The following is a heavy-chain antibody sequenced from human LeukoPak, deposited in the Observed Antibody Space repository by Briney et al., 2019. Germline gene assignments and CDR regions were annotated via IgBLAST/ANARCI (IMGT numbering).Heavy chain of an antibody. Sequence: PGGSLRLSCAASGFTFSSYSMNWVRQAPGKGLEWVSSISSSSSYIYYAASVKGRFTISRDNAKNSLYLQMNSLRAEDTAVYYCARDGYSYGYLVPPTRMDVWGQGTTVTVSS. CDR1: GFTFSSYS. J-gene: IGHJ6*02. D-gene: IGHD5-18*01. CDR2: ISSSSSYI. CDR3: ARDGYSYGYLVPPTRMDV. V-gene: IGHV3-21*01.